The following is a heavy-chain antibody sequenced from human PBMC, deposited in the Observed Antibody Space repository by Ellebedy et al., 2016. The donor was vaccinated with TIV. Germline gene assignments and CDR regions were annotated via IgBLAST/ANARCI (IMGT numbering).Heavy chain of an antibody. CDR3: ARVSGKYYFDD. Sequence: GGSLRLSXAASEFIFSNYALHWVRQAPGKGLEWVAVISFDGSNKYYAGSVKGRFTFSRDNSKNTLYLQMNSLRAEDTALYFCARVSGKYYFDDWGQGTLVTVSS. CDR2: ISFDGSNK. D-gene: IGHD2-8*01. CDR1: EFIFSNYA. V-gene: IGHV3-30*04. J-gene: IGHJ4*02.